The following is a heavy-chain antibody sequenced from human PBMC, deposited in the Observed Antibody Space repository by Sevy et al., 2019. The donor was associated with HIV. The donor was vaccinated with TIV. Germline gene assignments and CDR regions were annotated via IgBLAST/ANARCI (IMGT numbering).Heavy chain of an antibody. Sequence: GGSLRLSCAASGFTFSSYGMHWVRQAPGKGLEWVAVISYDGSNRDYVNSVKGRFTISRDNSKNTLYLQMHSLRAEDTAVYYCAKDCFGELLSHYYGMDVWGQGTTVTVSS. CDR2: ISYDGSNR. D-gene: IGHD3-10*01. CDR1: GFTFSSYG. J-gene: IGHJ6*02. V-gene: IGHV3-30*18. CDR3: AKDCFGELLSHYYGMDV.